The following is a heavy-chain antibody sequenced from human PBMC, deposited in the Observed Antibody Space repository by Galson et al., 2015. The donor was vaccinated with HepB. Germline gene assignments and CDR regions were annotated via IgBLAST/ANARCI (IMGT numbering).Heavy chain of an antibody. Sequence: SLRLSCAASGFTVSSNYMGWVRQAPGKGLEWVSVIYSGGSTYYADSVKGRFTISRDNSKNTLYLQMNSLRAEDTAVYYCARDARDYYGSGSYFDYWGQGTLVTVSS. CDR3: ARDARDYYGSGSYFDY. J-gene: IGHJ4*02. CDR1: GFTVSSNY. CDR2: IYSGGST. D-gene: IGHD3-10*01. V-gene: IGHV3-66*01.